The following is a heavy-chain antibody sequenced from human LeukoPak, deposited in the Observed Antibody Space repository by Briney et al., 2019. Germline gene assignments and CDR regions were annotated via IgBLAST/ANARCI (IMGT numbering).Heavy chain of an antibody. Sequence: SETLSLTCTVSGYSISSGYYWGWIRQPPGKGLEWIGSIYHSGSTYYNPSLKSRVTISVDTSKNQFSLKLSSVTAADTAVYYCARVGVGATTTKGNYYYYYYMDVWGKGTTVTISS. D-gene: IGHD1-26*01. V-gene: IGHV4-38-2*02. CDR2: IYHSGST. J-gene: IGHJ6*03. CDR1: GYSISSGYY. CDR3: ARVGVGATTTKGNYYYYYYMDV.